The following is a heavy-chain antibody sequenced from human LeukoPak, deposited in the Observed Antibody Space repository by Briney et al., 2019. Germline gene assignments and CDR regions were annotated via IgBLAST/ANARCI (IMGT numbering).Heavy chain of an antibody. CDR1: GFTFNRYW. J-gene: IGHJ6*03. V-gene: IGHV3-7*01. D-gene: IGHD4-17*01. CDR3: ARVRTGYGDYEDYYYYMDV. Sequence: GGSLRLSCAASGFTFNRYWMSWVRQAPGKELQWVANIKQDGSAKYYVDSVKGRFTISRDNAKNSLYLQMNSLRAEDTAVYYCARVRTGYGDYEDYYYYMDVWGKGTTVTISS. CDR2: IKQDGSAK.